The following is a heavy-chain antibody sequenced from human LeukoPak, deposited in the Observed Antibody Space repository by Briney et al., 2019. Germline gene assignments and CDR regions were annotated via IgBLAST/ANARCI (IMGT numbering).Heavy chain of an antibody. CDR3: ARDYCTNGVCYSSF. CDR1: GYTFTGYY. V-gene: IGHV1-2*02. D-gene: IGHD2-8*01. CDR2: INPNSGGT. J-gene: IGHJ4*02. Sequence: ASAKVSCKASGYTFTGYYMHWVRQAPGQGLEWMGWINPNSGGTNYAQKFQGRVTMTRDTSISTAYMELSRLRSDDTAVYYCARDYCTNGVCYSSFWGQGTLVTVSS.